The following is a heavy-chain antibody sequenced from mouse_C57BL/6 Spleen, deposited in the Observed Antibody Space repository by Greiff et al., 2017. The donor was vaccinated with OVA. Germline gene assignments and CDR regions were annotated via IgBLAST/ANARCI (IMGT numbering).Heavy chain of an antibody. J-gene: IGHJ1*03. CDR1: GYTFTSYW. Sequence: QVQLQQPGAELVMPGASVKLSCKASGYTFTSYWMQWVKQRPGQGLEWIGEIDPSDSYTNYNQKFKGKATLTVDTSSSTACMQLSSLTSEDSAVYYYAGPFNRGYFDVWAQGPRSPSPQ. CDR2: IDPSDSYT. CDR3: AGPFNRGYFDV. V-gene: IGHV1-50*01.